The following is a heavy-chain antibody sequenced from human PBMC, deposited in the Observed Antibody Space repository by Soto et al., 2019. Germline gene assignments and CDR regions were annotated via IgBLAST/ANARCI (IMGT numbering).Heavy chain of an antibody. J-gene: IGHJ4*02. Sequence: QVQLVQSGAEVKKPGSSVKVSCKASGDSFSTFAFSWVRQAPGQGLEWMGAIIPRFGKPANYAQKFQDRVTITAEKSTTTVYMEVRSLRSEDTAVYYCARSRFLDYWGQGTPVTVSS. CDR2: IIPRFGKPA. CDR1: GDSFSTFA. D-gene: IGHD3-3*01. CDR3: ARSRFLDY. V-gene: IGHV1-69*06.